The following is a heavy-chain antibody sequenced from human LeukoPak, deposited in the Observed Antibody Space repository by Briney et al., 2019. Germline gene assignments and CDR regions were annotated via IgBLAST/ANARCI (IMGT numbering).Heavy chain of an antibody. CDR1: GYTFTSYY. J-gene: IGHJ4*02. V-gene: IGHV1-46*01. CDR3: ARISYYDILTGYYDFDY. Sequence: ASVKVSCKASGYTFTSYYMHWVRQAPGQGLEWMGIINPSGGSTSYAQKFQGRVTMTRDTSTSTVYMELSSLRSEDTAVYYCARISYYDILTGYYDFDYWGQGTLVTVSS. CDR2: INPSGGST. D-gene: IGHD3-9*01.